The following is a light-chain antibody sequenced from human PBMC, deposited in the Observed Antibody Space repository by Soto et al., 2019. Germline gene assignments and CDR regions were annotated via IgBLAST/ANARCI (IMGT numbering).Light chain of an antibody. J-gene: IGKJ1*01. CDR3: QQYNNWPPWT. V-gene: IGKV3-15*01. CDR2: GAS. Sequence: EIVMTQSPATLSASPGERVTLSCRVSQSISSNLAWYQQKPGQTPRLLIYGASTRATGFPARFSGSGSGTAFTLTISSLQSEDFAVYYCQQYNNWPPWTFGQGTKVEIK. CDR1: QSISSN.